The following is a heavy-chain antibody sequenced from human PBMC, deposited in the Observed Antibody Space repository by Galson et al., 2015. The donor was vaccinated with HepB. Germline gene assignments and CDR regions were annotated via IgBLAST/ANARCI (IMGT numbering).Heavy chain of an antibody. CDR3: ARSFYDFWNGYYVDY. CDR2: IKQDGSEK. V-gene: IGHV3-7*03. D-gene: IGHD3-3*01. CDR1: GFTFNAPF. J-gene: IGHJ4*02. Sequence: SLRLSCAASGFTFNAPFMTWVRQAPGKGLEWVANIKQDGSEKYYVDSVKGRFTISRDNAKNSLYLLMNNLRAGDAAVYYCARSFYDFWNGYYVDYWGQGTQVTVSS.